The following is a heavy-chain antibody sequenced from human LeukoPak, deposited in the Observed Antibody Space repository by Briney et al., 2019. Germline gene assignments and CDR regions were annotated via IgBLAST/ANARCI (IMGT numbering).Heavy chain of an antibody. CDR1: GGTFSSYA. CDR3: AREGVNIVATFPASTYYYYYMDV. CDR2: IIPIFGTA. Sequence: SVKVSSKASGGTFSSYAISWVRQAPGQGLEWMGRIIPIFGTANYAQKFQGRVTITTDESTSTAYMELSSLRSEDTAVYYCAREGVNIVATFPASTYYYYYMDVWGKGTTVTVSS. V-gene: IGHV1-69*05. J-gene: IGHJ6*03. D-gene: IGHD5-12*01.